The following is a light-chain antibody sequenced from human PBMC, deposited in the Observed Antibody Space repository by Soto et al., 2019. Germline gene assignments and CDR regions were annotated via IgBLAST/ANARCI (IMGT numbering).Light chain of an antibody. CDR3: AAWDDSLNGPV. V-gene: IGLV1-44*01. J-gene: IGLJ2*01. Sequence: QSALTQPPSASGTPGQRVNISCSGSSSNIGSNTVNWYQQLPGTAPKLLIYSNNQRPSGVPDRLSVSKSGTSASLAISGLQSEDEADYYCAAWDDSLNGPVFGGGTKLTVL. CDR2: SNN. CDR1: SSNIGSNT.